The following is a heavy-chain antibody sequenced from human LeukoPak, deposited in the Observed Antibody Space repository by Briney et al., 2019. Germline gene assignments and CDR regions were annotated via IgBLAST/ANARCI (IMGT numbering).Heavy chain of an antibody. J-gene: IGHJ4*02. D-gene: IGHD6-19*01. Sequence: QPGTSLRLSCAASGFTFSRYGMHWVRQAPGKGLEGVAVIWEDGTNIYCGDSVKGRFTISRDNSKNTLYLQMNSLRAEDTAVYYCARVGYNSGWYEYWGQGTLVTVSS. CDR2: IWEDGTNI. V-gene: IGHV3-33*01. CDR1: GFTFSRYG. CDR3: ARVGYNSGWYEY.